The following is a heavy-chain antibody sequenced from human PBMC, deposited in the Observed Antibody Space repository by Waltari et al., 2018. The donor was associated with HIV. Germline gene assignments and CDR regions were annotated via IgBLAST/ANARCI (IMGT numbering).Heavy chain of an antibody. CDR1: GGSFSGYY. V-gene: IGHV4-34*01. D-gene: IGHD6-13*01. CDR2: INHSGST. CDR3: ARGRIAAAGTDACDI. Sequence: QVQLQQWGAGLLKPSETLSLTCAVYGGSFSGYYWSWIRQPPGKGLEWIGEINHSGSTNYNPSLKSRVTISVDTSKNQFSLKLSSVTAADTAVYYCARGRIAAAGTDACDIWGQGTMVTVSS. J-gene: IGHJ3*02.